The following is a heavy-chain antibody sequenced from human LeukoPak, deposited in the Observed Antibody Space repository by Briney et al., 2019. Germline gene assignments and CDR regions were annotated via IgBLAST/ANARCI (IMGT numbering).Heavy chain of an antibody. V-gene: IGHV4-59*01. J-gene: IGHJ4*02. CDR2: IYYSGST. Sequence: PSETLSLTCRVSGGFISTYYWSWIRQPPGKGLEWIGYIYYSGSTNYNPSLKRRVTISVDTSKNQFSLKLSSVTAADTAVYYCARGGCNSASCYMAPFDYWGQGTLVTVSS. D-gene: IGHD2-2*02. CDR3: ARGGCNSASCYMAPFDY. CDR1: GGFISTYY.